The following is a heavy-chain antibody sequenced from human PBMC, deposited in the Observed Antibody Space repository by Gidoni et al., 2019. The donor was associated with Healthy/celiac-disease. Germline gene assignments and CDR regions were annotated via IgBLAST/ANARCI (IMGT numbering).Heavy chain of an antibody. CDR1: GFTFGDYA. V-gene: IGHV3-49*04. D-gene: IGHD4-17*01. CDR3: TRDGGDYGDYNNWFDP. J-gene: IGHJ5*02. CDR2: IRSKAYGGTT. Sequence: EVQLVESGGGLVQPGRSLRLSCTASGFTFGDYAMSWVRQAPGKGLEWVGFIRSKAYGGTTEYAASVKGRFTISRDDSKSIAYLQMNSLKTEDTAVYYCTRDGGDYGDYNNWFDPWGQGTLVTVSS.